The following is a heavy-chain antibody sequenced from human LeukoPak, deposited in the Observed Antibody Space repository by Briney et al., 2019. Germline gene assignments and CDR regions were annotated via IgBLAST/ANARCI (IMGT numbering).Heavy chain of an antibody. CDR1: GGSISSYY. V-gene: IGHV4-59*08. CDR3: ARHTYPLAAPGY. CDR2: IYYSGST. D-gene: IGHD2-15*01. J-gene: IGHJ4*02. Sequence: SETLSLTCTVSGGSISSYYWSWIRQPPGKGLEWIGYIYYSGSTNYNPSLKSRVTISVDTSKNQFSLKLSSVTAADTAVYYCARHTYPLAAPGYWGQGTLVTVSS.